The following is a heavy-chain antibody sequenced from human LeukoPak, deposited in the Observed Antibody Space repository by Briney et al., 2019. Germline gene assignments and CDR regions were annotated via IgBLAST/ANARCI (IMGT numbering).Heavy chain of an antibody. CDR3: AMIVVVLTGGEAFDV. Sequence: GGSLRLSCVASGFSLSKFGMHWVRQAPGKGLEWVAVMSFDGSKKFHADSVKGRFTISRDNSKNTVFLQMNSLRTEDTAVYYCAMIVVVLTGGEAFDVWGQGTMVTVSS. CDR1: GFSLSKFG. CDR2: MSFDGSKK. V-gene: IGHV3-30*03. D-gene: IGHD3-22*01. J-gene: IGHJ3*01.